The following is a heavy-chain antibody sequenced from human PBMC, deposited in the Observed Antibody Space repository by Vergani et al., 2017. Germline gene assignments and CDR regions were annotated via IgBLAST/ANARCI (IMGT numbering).Heavy chain of an antibody. V-gene: IGHV5-51*03. CDR1: GYSFTSYW. CDR2: IYPGDSDT. CDR3: ASSIVHAGSTSSYSDAFDI. J-gene: IGHJ3*02. D-gene: IGHD2-2*01. Sequence: EVQLVQSGAEVKKPGESLKISCKGSGYSFTSYWIGWVRQMPGKGLEWMGIIYPGDSDTRYSPSFQGQVTISADKSISTAYLQWSSLKASDADMYYCASSIVHAGSTSSYSDAFDIWGQGTMVTVSS.